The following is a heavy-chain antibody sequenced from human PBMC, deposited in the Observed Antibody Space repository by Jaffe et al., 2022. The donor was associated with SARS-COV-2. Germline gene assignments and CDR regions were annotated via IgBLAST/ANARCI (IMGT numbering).Heavy chain of an antibody. CDR2: IKSKTDGGTT. V-gene: IGHV3-15*01. D-gene: IGHD3-9*01. J-gene: IGHJ4*02. CDR1: GFTFSNAW. Sequence: EVQLVESGGGLVKPGGSLRLSCAASGFTFSNAWMSWVRQAPGKGLEWVGRIKSKTDGGTTDYAAPVKGRFTISRDDSKNTLYLQMNSLKTEDTAVYYCTTDLESYYDILTGIWGQGTLVTVSS. CDR3: TTDLESYYDILTGI.